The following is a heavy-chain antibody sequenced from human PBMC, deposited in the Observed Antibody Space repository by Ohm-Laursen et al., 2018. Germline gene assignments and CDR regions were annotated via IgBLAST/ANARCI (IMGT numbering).Heavy chain of an antibody. CDR2: ISSSGSTI. Sequence: SLRLSCSASGFTFSDYYMSWIRQAPGKGLEWVSYISSSGSTIYYADSVKGRFTISRDNAKNSLYLQMNSLRAEDRAVYYCARDRKNGDSGYGMDVWGHGTTVAVSS. J-gene: IGHJ6*02. V-gene: IGHV3-11*04. CDR3: ARDRKNGDSGYGMDV. CDR1: GFTFSDYY. D-gene: IGHD4-17*01.